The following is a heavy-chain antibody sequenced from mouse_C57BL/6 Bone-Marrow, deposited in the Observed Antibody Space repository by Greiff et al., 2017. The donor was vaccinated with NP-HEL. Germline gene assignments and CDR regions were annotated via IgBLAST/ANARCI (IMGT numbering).Heavy chain of an antibody. CDR2: IDPSDSYT. J-gene: IGHJ3*01. D-gene: IGHD1-1*01. CDR1: GYTFTTYW. V-gene: IGHV1-50*01. Sequence: QVQLQQPGAELVKPGASVKLSCKASGYTFTTYWMQWVKQRPGQGLEWIGEIDPSDSYTNYNQKFKGKATLTVDTSSSTANMQLSSLTSEDSAVYYCARKAYYGRSYEFAYWGQGTLVPVSA. CDR3: ARKAYYGRSYEFAY.